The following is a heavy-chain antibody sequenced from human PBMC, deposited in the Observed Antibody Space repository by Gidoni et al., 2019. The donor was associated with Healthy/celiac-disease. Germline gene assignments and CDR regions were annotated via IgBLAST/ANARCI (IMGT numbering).Heavy chain of an antibody. CDR1: GSTLTELS. V-gene: IGHV1-24*01. J-gene: IGHJ3*02. CDR3: ATTLRITMTESPWLHAFDI. D-gene: IGHD3-22*01. CDR2: FDPEDGET. Sequence: QVQLVQSGAEVKKPGASVKVSCKVSGSTLTELSMHWVRQAPGKGLEWMGGFDPEDGETIYAQKCQGRVTMTEDTSTDTAYMELSSLRSEDTAVYYCATTLRITMTESPWLHAFDIWGQGTMVTVSS.